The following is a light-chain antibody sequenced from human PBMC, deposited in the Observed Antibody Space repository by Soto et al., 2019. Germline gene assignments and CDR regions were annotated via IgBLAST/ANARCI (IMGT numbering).Light chain of an antibody. Sequence: DIQMTHSPSTLSASVGDRVTITCRASQSISSWLAWYQQKPGKAPKLLISKASSLETGVPSRFSGSGSGTVFTLTISSLQPDDFATYYCQQYNSNSPWTFGQGTKVEVK. CDR2: KAS. CDR1: QSISSW. CDR3: QQYNSNSPWT. J-gene: IGKJ1*01. V-gene: IGKV1-5*03.